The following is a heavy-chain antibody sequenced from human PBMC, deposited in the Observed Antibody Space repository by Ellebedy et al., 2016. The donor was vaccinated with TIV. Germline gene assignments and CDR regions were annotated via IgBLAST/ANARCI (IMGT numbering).Heavy chain of an antibody. J-gene: IGHJ4*02. V-gene: IGHV4-59*08. CDR3: ARRGGYHFDS. Sequence: MPSETLSLTCSVSGGSTDNFYWSWIRQSPEKGLEWVGYAFYTGSTNYNPSLTSRVTISVDSSKSRVSLTLRSVTAADTAIYYCARRGGYHFDSWGQGTLVTVSS. D-gene: IGHD2-15*01. CDR2: AFYTGST. CDR1: GGSTDNFY.